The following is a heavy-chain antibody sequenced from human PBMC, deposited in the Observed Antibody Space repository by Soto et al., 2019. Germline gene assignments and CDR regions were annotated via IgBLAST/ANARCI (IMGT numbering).Heavy chain of an antibody. CDR1: GFTFSSYD. CDR3: AKEYCNGDCNGFHYFDY. V-gene: IGHV3-23*01. J-gene: IGHJ4*02. Sequence: EVQLLESGGGLVQPGGSLRLSCAASGFTFSSYDMSWVRQAPGKGLEWVSAISGSGGSTYYADSVKGRFTISRDNSKNTLYLQMNSLRAEDTAVYYCAKEYCNGDCNGFHYFDYWGQGTLVTVST. D-gene: IGHD2-21*02. CDR2: ISGSGGST.